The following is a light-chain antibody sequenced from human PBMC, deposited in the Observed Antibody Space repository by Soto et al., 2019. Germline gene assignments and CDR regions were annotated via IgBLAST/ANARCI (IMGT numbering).Light chain of an antibody. V-gene: IGLV2-14*01. CDR3: NSRTSSGSSV. CDR1: SSDVGSHNY. J-gene: IGLJ2*01. Sequence: QSVLTQPASVSGSPGQSITVSCTGTSSDVGSHNYVSWYQQHPGKAPKLMIYEVSKRPSGVSNRFSGSKSGNTASLTISGLQADDEAEYYCNSRTSSGSSVFGGGTQLTVL. CDR2: EVS.